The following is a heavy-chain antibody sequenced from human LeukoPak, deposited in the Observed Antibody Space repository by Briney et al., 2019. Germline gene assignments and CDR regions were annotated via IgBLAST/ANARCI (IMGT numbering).Heavy chain of an antibody. CDR1: GGSISSYY. J-gene: IGHJ4*02. CDR3: ARVVPLWFGEPSLDY. Sequence: SETLSLTCTVSGGSISSYYWSWIRQPPGKGLEWIGEINHSGSTNYNPSLKSRVTISVDTSKNQFSLKLSSVTAADTAVYYCARVVPLWFGEPSLDYWGQGTLVTVSS. D-gene: IGHD3-10*01. V-gene: IGHV4-34*01. CDR2: INHSGST.